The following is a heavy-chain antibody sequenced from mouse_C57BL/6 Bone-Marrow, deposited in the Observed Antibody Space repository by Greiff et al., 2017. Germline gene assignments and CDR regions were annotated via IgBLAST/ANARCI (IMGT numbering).Heavy chain of an antibody. D-gene: IGHD2-4*01. J-gene: IGHJ3*01. CDR2: ISDGGSYT. V-gene: IGHV5-4*03. CDR1: GFTFSSYA. CDR3: ARRGITPAWFAY. Sequence: DVMLVESGGGLVKPGGSLKLSCAASGFTFSSYAMSWVRQTPEKRLEWVATISDGGSYTYYPDNVKGRFTISRDNAKNNLYLQMSHLKSEETAMYYCARRGITPAWFAYWGQGTLVTVSA.